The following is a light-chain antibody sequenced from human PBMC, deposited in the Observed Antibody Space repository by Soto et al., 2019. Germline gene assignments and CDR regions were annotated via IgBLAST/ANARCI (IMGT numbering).Light chain of an antibody. J-gene: IGKJ1*01. CDR1: QDIRSA. CDR2: KAS. Sequence: DIQLTQSPSSLSASVGDRVTITCRASQDIRSALAWYQQKPGKAPKLLIYKASTLKSGVPSRFSGSGSGTEFTLTISSLQPDDFATYYCQHYNSYSEAFGQGTKVDIK. CDR3: QHYNSYSEA. V-gene: IGKV1-5*03.